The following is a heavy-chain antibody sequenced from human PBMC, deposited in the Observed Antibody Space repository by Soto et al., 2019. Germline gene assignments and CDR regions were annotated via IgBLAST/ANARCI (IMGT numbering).Heavy chain of an antibody. V-gene: IGHV3-30*01. CDR2: ISSDVSTK. J-gene: IGHJ5*01. Sequence: QVQLMESGGGVVQPGRSLRLSCAVSGFTFSGYAMHWVRQAPGKGLEWVAVISSDVSTKYYADYVQGRFSISRDNSKNQLYLQMNSLGAEDTALYYFARDGWHSGRGRWFDSWGQGTLVIVSS. CDR1: GFTFSGYA. D-gene: IGHD1-26*01. CDR3: ARDGWHSGRGRWFDS.